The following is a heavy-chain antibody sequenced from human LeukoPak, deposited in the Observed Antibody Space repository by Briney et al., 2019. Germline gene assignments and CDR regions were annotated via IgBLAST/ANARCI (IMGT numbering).Heavy chain of an antibody. Sequence: GGSLRLSCAASGFTFSSYWMYWVRQAPGKGLVWVSHINNDGSGTNYADSVKGRFTISRDNAKNTLYLQMNSLRAEDTAVYYCARDRHGDYWGQETLVTVSS. CDR2: INNDGSGT. CDR1: GFTFSSYW. J-gene: IGHJ4*02. CDR3: ARDRHGDY. V-gene: IGHV3-74*01.